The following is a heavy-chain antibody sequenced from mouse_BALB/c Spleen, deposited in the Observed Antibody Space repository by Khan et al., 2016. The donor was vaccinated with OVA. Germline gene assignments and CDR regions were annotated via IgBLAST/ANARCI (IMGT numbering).Heavy chain of an antibody. CDR2: IFPSNIYT. V-gene: IGHV1-69*02. Sequence: QVQLQQSGAELVRPGASVKLSCKASGYTFTSYWITWVRQRPGQGLEWIGNIFPSNIYTNYNQKFKDKATLTIDKSSSTAYMQLSSPTSEDSAVYYCTSGLRGAMDYWGQGTSVTVSS. J-gene: IGHJ4*01. D-gene: IGHD2-4*01. CDR1: GYTFTSYW. CDR3: TSGLRGAMDY.